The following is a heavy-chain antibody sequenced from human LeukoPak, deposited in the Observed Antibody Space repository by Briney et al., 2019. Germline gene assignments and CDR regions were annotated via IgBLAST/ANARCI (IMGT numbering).Heavy chain of an antibody. CDR3: ARALTGTTGDFDC. CDR2: ISYSGST. CDR1: GGSISSYY. Sequence: SETLSLTCTVSGGSISSYYWSWIRQPPGKGLEWIGYISYSGSTNYNPSLKSRVSISVDTSKNQFSLKLSSVTAADTAVYFCARALTGTTGDFDCWGQGTLVTVSS. J-gene: IGHJ4*02. D-gene: IGHD1-20*01. V-gene: IGHV4-59*01.